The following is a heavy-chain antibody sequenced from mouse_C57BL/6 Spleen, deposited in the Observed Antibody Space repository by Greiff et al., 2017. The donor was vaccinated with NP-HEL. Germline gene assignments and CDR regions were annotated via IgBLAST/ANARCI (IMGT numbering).Heavy chain of an antibody. CDR3: ARDALYYGSSYEYWYFDV. J-gene: IGHJ1*03. D-gene: IGHD1-1*01. Sequence: EVKLVESGGGLVQSGRSLRLSCATSGFTFSDFYMEWVRQAPGKGLEWIAASRNKANDYTTEYSASVKGRVIVSRDTSQSILYLQMNALRAEDTAIYYCARDALYYGSSYEYWYFDVWGTGTTVTVSS. CDR2: SRNKANDYTT. CDR1: GFTFSDFY. V-gene: IGHV7-1*01.